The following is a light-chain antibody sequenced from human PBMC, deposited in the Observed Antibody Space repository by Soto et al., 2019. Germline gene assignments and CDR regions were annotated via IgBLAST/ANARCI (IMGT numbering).Light chain of an antibody. V-gene: IGLV2-23*02. CDR1: SSDVGSYNL. Sequence: QPVLTQPASVSGSPGQSITISCTGTSSDVGSYNLVSWYQQLPGKAPRLMIYEVSKRPSGVSNRFSGSKSGNTASLTISGLQAEDEADYCCCSYAGSSTSVVFGGGTKLTVL. J-gene: IGLJ2*01. CDR3: CSYAGSSTSVV. CDR2: EVS.